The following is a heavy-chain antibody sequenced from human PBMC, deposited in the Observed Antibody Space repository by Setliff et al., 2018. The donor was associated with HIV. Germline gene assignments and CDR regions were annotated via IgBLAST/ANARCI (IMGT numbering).Heavy chain of an antibody. CDR2: INRSGSA. J-gene: IGHJ4*02. D-gene: IGHD6-13*01. CDR3: ARQSTVAAAGFDF. V-gene: IGHV4-34*01. Sequence: PSETLSLTCTVSNDSINYQYWAWIRQPPGKGLEWIGEINRSGSANYNRSLKSRVTMSVDTSKRQFSLKLDSVTAADTAIYYCARQSTVAAAGFDFWGQGTLVTVSS. CDR1: NDSINYQY.